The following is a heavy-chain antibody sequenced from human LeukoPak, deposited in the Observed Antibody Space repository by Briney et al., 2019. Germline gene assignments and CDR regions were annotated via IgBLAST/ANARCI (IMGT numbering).Heavy chain of an antibody. CDR3: ARYGLRYFDWLSPEDDY. V-gene: IGHV1-69*06. CDR1: GGTFSSYA. D-gene: IGHD3-9*01. Sequence: GASVKVSCKASGGTFSSYAISWVRQAPGQGLEWMGGIIPIFGTANYAQKFQGRVTITADKSTSTAYMELSSLRSEDTAVYYCARYGLRYFDWLSPEDDYWGQGTLVTVSS. J-gene: IGHJ4*02. CDR2: IIPIFGTA.